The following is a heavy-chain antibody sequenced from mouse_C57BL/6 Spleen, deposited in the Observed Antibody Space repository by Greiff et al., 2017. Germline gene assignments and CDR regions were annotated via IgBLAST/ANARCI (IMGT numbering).Heavy chain of an antibody. J-gene: IGHJ1*03. CDR3: ATDYGSSYFDI. CDR2: INPSSGYT. CDR1: GYTFTSYT. D-gene: IGHD1-1*01. Sequence: QVQLKESGAELARPGASVKMSCKASGYTFTSYTMHWVKQRPGQGLEWIGYINPSSGYTKYNQKFKDKATLTADKSSSTAYMQLSSLTSEDSAVYYCATDYGSSYFDIWGTGTPLTVSS. V-gene: IGHV1-4*01.